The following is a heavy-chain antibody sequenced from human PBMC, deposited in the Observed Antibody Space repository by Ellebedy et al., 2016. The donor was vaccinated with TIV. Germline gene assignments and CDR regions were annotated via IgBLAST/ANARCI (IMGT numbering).Heavy chain of an antibody. V-gene: IGHV4-30-2*01. CDR2: IYHSGST. CDR3: ARLVVVQDAFDI. CDR1: GGSISSGGYS. Sequence: SETLSLXXAVSGGSISSGGYSWSWIRQPPGKGLEWIGYIYHSGSTYYNPSLKSRVTISVDRSKNQFSLKLSSVTAADTAVYYCARLVVVQDAFDIWGQGTMVTVSS. J-gene: IGHJ3*02. D-gene: IGHD2-21*01.